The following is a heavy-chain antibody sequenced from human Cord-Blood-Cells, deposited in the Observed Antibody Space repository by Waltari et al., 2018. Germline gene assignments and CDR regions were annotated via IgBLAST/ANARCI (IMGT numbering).Heavy chain of an antibody. CDR1: GYTFTSYG. Sequence: QVQLVQSGAEVKKPGASVKVSCKASGYTFTSYGISWVRQAPGQGLEWMGWISAYNGNTNYAQKLQCRVTMTTDTSTSTAYMDLRGLRSDDTAVYYCARSRRSSSSTEYCQHWGQGTLVTVSS. D-gene: IGHD6-13*01. V-gene: IGHV1-18*01. J-gene: IGHJ1*01. CDR2: ISAYNGNT. CDR3: ARSRRSSSSTEYCQH.